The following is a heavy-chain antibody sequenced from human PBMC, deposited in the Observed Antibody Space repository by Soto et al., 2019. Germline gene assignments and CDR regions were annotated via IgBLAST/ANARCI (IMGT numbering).Heavy chain of an antibody. CDR2: ISGSGGST. V-gene: IGHV3-23*01. D-gene: IGHD2-2*01. CDR1: GFTFSSYA. CDR3: AKGLGYCSSTSCPKAPYNWFDP. Sequence: PGGSLRLSCAASGFTFSSYAMSWVRQAPGKGLEWVSAISGSGGSTYYADSVKGRFTISRDNSKNTLYLQMNSLRAEDTAVYYCAKGLGYCSSTSCPKAPYNWFDPWGQGTLVTVSS. J-gene: IGHJ5*02.